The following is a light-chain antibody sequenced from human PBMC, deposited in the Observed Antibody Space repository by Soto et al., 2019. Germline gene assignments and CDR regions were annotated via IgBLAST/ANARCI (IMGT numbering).Light chain of an antibody. CDR1: RSIGNY. J-gene: IGKJ2*01. CDR2: LTS. CDR3: QQSYSTPYS. V-gene: IGKV1-39*01. Sequence: DIQMTQSPSSLSASVGDRVTITCRASRSIGNYLNWYQQKPESAPKLLIFLTSRLQSGVPSRFSGSGSGTDFTIIISSLQPQDFATYYCQQSYSTPYSFGLGTKLEIK.